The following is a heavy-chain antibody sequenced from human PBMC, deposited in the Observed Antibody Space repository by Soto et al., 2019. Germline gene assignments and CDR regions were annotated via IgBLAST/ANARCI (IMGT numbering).Heavy chain of an antibody. CDR3: ARYIPGVRYYGMDV. CDR2: ISETSTVT. D-gene: IGHD2-2*01. CDR1: GFAFSSYA. J-gene: IGHJ6*02. V-gene: IGHV3-23*01. Sequence: GGSLRLSCVASGFAFSSYAMKWVRQAPGKGLEWVSLISETSTVTYYADSVKGRFTISRDNSGNTLFLQMYSLRAEDTAVYYCARYIPGVRYYGMDVWGQGTTVTVSS.